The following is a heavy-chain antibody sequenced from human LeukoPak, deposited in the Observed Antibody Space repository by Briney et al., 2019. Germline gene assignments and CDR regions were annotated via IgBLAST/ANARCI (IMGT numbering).Heavy chain of an antibody. CDR2: INHSGST. Sequence: SEALSLTCAVYGGSFSGYYWSWIRQPPGKGLEWIGEINHSGSTNYNPSLKSRVTISVDTSKNQFSLKLSSVTAADTAVYYCAREVYDSSGYYSYFDYWGQGTLVTVSS. CDR3: AREVYDSSGYYSYFDY. J-gene: IGHJ4*02. D-gene: IGHD3-22*01. V-gene: IGHV4-34*01. CDR1: GGSFSGYY.